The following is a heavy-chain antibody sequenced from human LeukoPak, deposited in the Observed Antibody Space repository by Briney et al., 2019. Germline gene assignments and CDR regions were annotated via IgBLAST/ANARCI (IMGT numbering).Heavy chain of an antibody. CDR2: IWYDGSNK. CDR1: GFTFSSYG. D-gene: IGHD3-22*01. Sequence: GGSLRLSCAASGFTFSSYGMHWVRQVPGKGLEWVAVIWYDGSNKYYADSVKGRFTISRDNSKNTLYLQMNSLRAEDTAVYYCARDGYYYDSSGYNFDYWGQGTLVTVSS. V-gene: IGHV3-33*01. J-gene: IGHJ4*02. CDR3: ARDGYYYDSSGYNFDY.